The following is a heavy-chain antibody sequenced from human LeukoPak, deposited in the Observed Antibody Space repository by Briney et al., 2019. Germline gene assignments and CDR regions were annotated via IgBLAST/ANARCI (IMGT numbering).Heavy chain of an antibody. CDR3: ARAKGIAVADL. D-gene: IGHD6-19*01. CDR2: ISGSSSYI. CDR1: GFTFSNFQ. V-gene: IGHV3-21*01. Sequence: PGGSLRLSCAASGFTFSNFQMHWVRQAPGKGLEWVSSISGSSSYIYYVDSVQGRLTISRDNAKNSLYLQLNSLRAEDTALYYCARAKGIAVADLWGQGTLVTVSS. J-gene: IGHJ4*02.